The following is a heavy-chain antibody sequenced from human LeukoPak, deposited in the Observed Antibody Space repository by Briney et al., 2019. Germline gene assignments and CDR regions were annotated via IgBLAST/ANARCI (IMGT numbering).Heavy chain of an antibody. V-gene: IGHV4-34*01. J-gene: IGHJ4*02. CDR3: ARARTVNYFDY. D-gene: IGHD3-16*02. CDR1: GGPFSGYY. CDR2: INHSGST. Sequence: SETLSLTCAVYGGPFSGYYWSWIRQPPGKGLEWIGEINHSGSTNYNPSLKSRVTISVDTSKNQFSLKLSSVTAADTAVYYCARARTVNYFDYWGQGTLVTVSS.